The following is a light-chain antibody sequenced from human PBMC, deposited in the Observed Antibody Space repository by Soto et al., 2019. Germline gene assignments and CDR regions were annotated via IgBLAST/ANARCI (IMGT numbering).Light chain of an antibody. CDR1: QNISKW. Sequence: DVQMTQSPSTLSASVGDRVTITCRASQNISKWLAWYQQKPGEAPNLLIYAASSLQSGVPPRFSGSGSETHFTLTINSLQPEDFATYYCQQTARTPYTFGQGT. CDR2: AAS. J-gene: IGKJ2*01. CDR3: QQTARTPYT. V-gene: IGKV1-39*01.